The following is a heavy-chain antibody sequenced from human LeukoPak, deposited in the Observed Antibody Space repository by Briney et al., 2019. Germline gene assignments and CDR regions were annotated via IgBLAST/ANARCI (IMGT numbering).Heavy chain of an antibody. CDR2: INSDGSDR. D-gene: IGHD2-2*01. V-gene: IGHV3-74*03. Sequence: GGSLRLSCTASGFTFSSYWMHWVRQAAGKGLEWVSRINSDGSDRKYADSVKGRFTISRDNAKNTLFLQMNSLRAGDTAVYYCARDPCSSTSCFRGNWFDPWGQGTLVTVSS. CDR1: GFTFSSYW. CDR3: ARDPCSSTSCFRGNWFDP. J-gene: IGHJ5*02.